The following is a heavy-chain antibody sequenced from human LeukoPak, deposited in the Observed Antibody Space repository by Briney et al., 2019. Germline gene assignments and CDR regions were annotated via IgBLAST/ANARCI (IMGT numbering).Heavy chain of an antibody. J-gene: IGHJ3*02. CDR3: ARDLLSAFDI. CDR1: GFPFSTYS. Sequence: SWGSLRLSCAASGFPFSTYSVHWVRQAPGKGLEWVALISYDGTNKYYADSVKGRFTISRDNSYNTLYLQMNSLRAEDTAVYYCARDLLSAFDIWGQGTMVTVSS. CDR2: ISYDGTNK. V-gene: IGHV3-30-3*01.